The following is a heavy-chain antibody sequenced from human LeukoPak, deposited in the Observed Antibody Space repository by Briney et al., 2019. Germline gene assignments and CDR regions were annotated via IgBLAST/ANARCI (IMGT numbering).Heavy chain of an antibody. CDR3: ARSVVVVPAAIPWFDP. J-gene: IGHJ5*02. CDR1: GYTFTSYY. Sequence: GASVNVSFTASGYTFTSYYIHWVRQAPGQGLEWMGIINPNGGSTTYAQKFQGRVTITADESASTAYMELSSLRSEDTAVYYCARSVVVVPAAIPWFDPWGQGTLVTVSS. D-gene: IGHD2-2*02. CDR2: INPNGGST. V-gene: IGHV1-46*01.